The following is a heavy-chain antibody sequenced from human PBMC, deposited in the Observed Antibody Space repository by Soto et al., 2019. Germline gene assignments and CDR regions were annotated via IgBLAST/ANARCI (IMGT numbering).Heavy chain of an antibody. D-gene: IGHD2-15*01. CDR2: INPDNGNT. CDR1: GYTFTRYT. Sequence: QVKLVQSGAEVKKPGASVKISCKASGYTFTRYTMNWVRQAPGQRLEWMGWINPDNGNTKSSQKFQDRVIITRDTSASTSYMDLSSLTSEDTAVYYCARGIATGQLDPWGQGTLVTVSS. CDR3: ARGIATGQLDP. V-gene: IGHV1-3*01. J-gene: IGHJ5*02.